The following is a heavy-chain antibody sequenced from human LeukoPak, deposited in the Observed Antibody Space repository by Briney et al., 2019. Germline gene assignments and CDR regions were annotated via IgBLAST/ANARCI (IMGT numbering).Heavy chain of an antibody. Sequence: GGSLRLSCAASGFTFSSYAMSWVRQAPGKGLEWVSDISGSGGSTYYEDSVKGRFTISRDNSKNTLYLQMNSLRAEDTAVYYCAKDLYGDSRGDDYFDYWGQGTLVTVSS. J-gene: IGHJ4*02. CDR3: AKDLYGDSRGDDYFDY. CDR2: ISGSGGST. D-gene: IGHD4-17*01. V-gene: IGHV3-23*01. CDR1: GFTFSSYA.